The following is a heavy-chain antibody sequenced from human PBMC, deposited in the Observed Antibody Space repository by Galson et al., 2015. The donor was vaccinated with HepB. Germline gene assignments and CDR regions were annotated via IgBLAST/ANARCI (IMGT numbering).Heavy chain of an antibody. CDR1: GYTFTSYA. Sequence: SVKVSCKASGYTFTSYAMNWVRPAPGQGLEWMGWINTNTGNPTYAQGFTGRFVFSLDTSVSTAYLQISSLKAEDTAVYYCAREQKGYDFWSGYQINGWFDPWGQGTLVTVSS. V-gene: IGHV7-4-1*02. D-gene: IGHD3-3*01. J-gene: IGHJ5*02. CDR3: AREQKGYDFWSGYQINGWFDP. CDR2: INTNTGNP.